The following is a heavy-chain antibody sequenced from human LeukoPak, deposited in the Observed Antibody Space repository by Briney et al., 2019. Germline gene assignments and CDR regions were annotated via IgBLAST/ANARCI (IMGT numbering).Heavy chain of an antibody. V-gene: IGHV3-30-3*01. Sequence: GRSLRLSCAASGFTFSTQSMHWVRQAPGKGLEWVALISSGATNIFYASSVKGRFTISRDNSKNTLYLQMNRLRVDDTAVYYCARDSNHGEYGAYVGYFSVDWGQGTLVTVSS. CDR3: ARDSNHGEYGAYVGYFSVD. D-gene: IGHD4-17*01. CDR2: ISSGATNI. J-gene: IGHJ4*02. CDR1: GFTFSTQS.